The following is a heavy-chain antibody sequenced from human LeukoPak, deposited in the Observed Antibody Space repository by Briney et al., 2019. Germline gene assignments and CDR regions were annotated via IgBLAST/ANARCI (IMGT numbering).Heavy chain of an antibody. V-gene: IGHV1-3*01. CDR2: INAGTAYT. CDR3: AREHCSGGSCYPWSY. CDR1: GYTFTTYA. Sequence: ASVTVSCKASGYTFTTYAMHWVRQAPGQRLEWMGWINAGTAYTKYSQKFQGRVTFTRDTSASTAHMELSSLRSEDTAVYYCAREHCSGGSCYPWSYWGQGTLVTVSS. D-gene: IGHD2-15*01. J-gene: IGHJ4*02.